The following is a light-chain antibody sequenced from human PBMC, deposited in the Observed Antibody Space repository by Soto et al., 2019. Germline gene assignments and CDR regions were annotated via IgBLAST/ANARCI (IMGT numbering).Light chain of an antibody. J-gene: IGLJ3*02. V-gene: IGLV2-8*01. Sequence: QSVLTQPPSASGSPGQSVTISCTGTTNDVGAYEYVSWYQQHPGKVPRLVIYEVNKRPSGVPDRFSGSKSGNTASLTVSGLQTEDEADYYCSSYAGSKYWLFGGGTKVTVL. CDR3: SSYAGSKYWL. CDR2: EVN. CDR1: TNDVGAYEY.